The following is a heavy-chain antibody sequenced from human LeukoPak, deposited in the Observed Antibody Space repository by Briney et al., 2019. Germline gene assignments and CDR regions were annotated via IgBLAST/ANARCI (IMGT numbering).Heavy chain of an antibody. D-gene: IGHD1-26*01. CDR2: ISYAGSNK. J-gene: IGHJ4*02. CDR1: GFTFSNYG. V-gene: IGHV3-30*18. Sequence: GGFLRLSCAASGFTFSNYGMHWVRQAPGKGLEWVAVISYAGSNKYYAESVKGRFTISRDNSKSTVYLQMNSLRAEDTAVYYCAKELGDPDYWGQGTLVTVSS. CDR3: AKELGDPDY.